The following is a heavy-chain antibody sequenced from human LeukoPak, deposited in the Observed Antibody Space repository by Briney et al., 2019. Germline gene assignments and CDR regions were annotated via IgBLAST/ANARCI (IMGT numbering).Heavy chain of an antibody. CDR1: GGSFSGYY. V-gene: IGHV4-34*01. J-gene: IGHJ4*02. Sequence: SETLSLTCAVYGGSFSGYYWSWIRQPPGKGLEWIGEINHSGSTNYNPSLKSRVTISVDTSKNQFSLKLSSVTAADTAVYYCARGSSGWSNRRAFDYWGQGTLVTVSS. D-gene: IGHD6-19*01. CDR3: ARGSSGWSNRRAFDY. CDR2: INHSGST.